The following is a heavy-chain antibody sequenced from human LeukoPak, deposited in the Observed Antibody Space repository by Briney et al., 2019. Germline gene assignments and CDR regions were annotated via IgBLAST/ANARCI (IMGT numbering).Heavy chain of an antibody. CDR2: ISAYNGNT. D-gene: IGHD3-22*01. J-gene: IGHJ3*02. CDR1: GYTFTSYY. Sequence: GASVKVSCKASGYTFTSYYMHWVRQAPGQGLEWMGWISAYNGNTNYAQKLQGRVTMTTDTSTSTAYMELRSLRSDDTAVYYCARDSSGPPRRGRNAFDIWGQGTMVTVSS. CDR3: ARDSSGPPRRGRNAFDI. V-gene: IGHV1-18*04.